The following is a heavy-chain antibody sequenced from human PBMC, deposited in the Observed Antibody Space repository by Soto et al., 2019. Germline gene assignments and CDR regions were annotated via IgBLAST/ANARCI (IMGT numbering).Heavy chain of an antibody. J-gene: IGHJ6*02. D-gene: IGHD2-2*01. CDR3: ARVPDCSSTSCLDGMDV. Sequence: SETLSLTCTVSGGSISSGGYYWSWIRQHPGKGLEWIGYIYYSGSTYYNPSLKSRVTISVDTSKNQFSLKLSSVTAADTAVYYCARVPDCSSTSCLDGMDVWGQGTTVTVSS. CDR1: GGSISSGGYY. V-gene: IGHV4-31*03. CDR2: IYYSGST.